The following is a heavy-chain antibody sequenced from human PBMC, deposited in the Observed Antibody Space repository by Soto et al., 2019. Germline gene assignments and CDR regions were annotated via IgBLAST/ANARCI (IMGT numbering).Heavy chain of an antibody. V-gene: IGHV5-51*01. CDR3: ARSPDNSGSYLLP. CDR2: IYPGDSDT. D-gene: IGHD1-26*01. Sequence: GESLKISCKGSGYSFTSYWIGWVRQMPGKGLEWMGVIYPGDSDTRYSPSFQGQVTISADKSISTAYLQWSSLKASDTAMYYCARSPDNSGSYLLPWGQGTMVTVSS. CDR1: GYSFTSYW. J-gene: IGHJ3*01.